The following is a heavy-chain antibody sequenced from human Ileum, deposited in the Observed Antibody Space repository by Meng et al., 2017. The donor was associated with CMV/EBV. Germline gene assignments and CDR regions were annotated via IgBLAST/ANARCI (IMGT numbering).Heavy chain of an antibody. CDR3: ARDSIVVVPAAILLGMDV. Sequence: GESLKISCAASGFTFSRYWMTWVRKAPGKGLEWVVNINQDGTKIYYVDSVKGRFTISRDNAKNSLYLQMNSLRAEDTAVYYCARDSIVVVPAAILLGMDVWGQGTTVTVSS. D-gene: IGHD2-2*02. CDR2: INQDGTKI. J-gene: IGHJ6*02. CDR1: GFTFSRYW. V-gene: IGHV3-7*01.